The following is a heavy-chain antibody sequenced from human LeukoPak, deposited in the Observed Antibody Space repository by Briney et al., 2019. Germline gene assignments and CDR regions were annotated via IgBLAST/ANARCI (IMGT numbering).Heavy chain of an antibody. D-gene: IGHD3-10*01. CDR1: GFTFSDYY. CDR2: ISSSSSYT. J-gene: IGHJ3*02. CDR3: ARDRPYYGSVDDAFDI. V-gene: IGHV3-11*06. Sequence: GGSLRLSCAASGFTFSDYYMSWLRQAPGKGPEWVSYISSSSSYTNYADSVKGRFTITRDNAKNSLYLQMNSLRAEDTAVYYCARDRPYYGSVDDAFDIWGQGTMVTVSS.